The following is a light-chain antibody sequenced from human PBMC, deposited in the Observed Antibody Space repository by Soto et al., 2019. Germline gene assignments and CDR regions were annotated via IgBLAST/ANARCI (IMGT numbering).Light chain of an antibody. CDR1: QSVTSN. CDR3: QQSYSTPPIT. V-gene: IGKV3-15*01. CDR2: GAY. J-gene: IGKJ5*01. Sequence: VMTQSPATLSLSPGDRATLSCRASQSVTSNLAWYQQKPGQAPRLLIYGAYTRATGIPARFSGSGSGTDFTLTISSLQPEDFATYYCQQSYSTPPITCGQGTRLEIK.